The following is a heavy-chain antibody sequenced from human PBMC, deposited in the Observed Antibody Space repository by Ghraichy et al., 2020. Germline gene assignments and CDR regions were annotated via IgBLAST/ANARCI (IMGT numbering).Heavy chain of an antibody. CDR1: GFSFSTYT. Sequence: GGSLRLSCAGSGFSFSTYTVNWVRQAPGKGLEWVSSILSTTSDTFYADSVNGRFTISRDNAKDSLYLQMNSLRAEDTAVYYCTRARIAAAGTGAFDIWGQGTMFTVSS. CDR3: TRARIAAAGTGAFDI. CDR2: ILSTTSDT. V-gene: IGHV3-21*01. J-gene: IGHJ3*02. D-gene: IGHD6-13*01.